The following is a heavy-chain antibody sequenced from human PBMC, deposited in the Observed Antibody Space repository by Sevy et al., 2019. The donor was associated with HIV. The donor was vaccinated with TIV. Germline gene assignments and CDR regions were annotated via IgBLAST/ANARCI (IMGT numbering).Heavy chain of an antibody. J-gene: IGHJ4*02. Sequence: GGSLRLSCAASGFTFSSYAMSWVRQAPGKGLEWVSAISGSGGSTYYAGSVKGRFTISRDNSKNTLYLQMNSLRAEDTAVYYCAKAGNFDWLLPLLFYFDYWGQGTLVTVSS. CDR1: GFTFSSYA. V-gene: IGHV3-23*01. D-gene: IGHD3-9*01. CDR2: ISGSGGST. CDR3: AKAGNFDWLLPLLFYFDY.